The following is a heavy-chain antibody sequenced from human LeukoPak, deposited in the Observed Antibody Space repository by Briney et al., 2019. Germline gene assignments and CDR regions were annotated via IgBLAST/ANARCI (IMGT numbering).Heavy chain of an antibody. CDR2: INHSGST. CDR1: GGSFSGYY. V-gene: IGHV4-34*01. Sequence: SETLSLTCAVYGGSFSGYYWSWIRQPPGKGLEWIGEINHSGSTNYNPSLKSRDTISVDTSKNQFSLKLSSVTAADTAVYYCARGGRSSGWQKTYDYWGQGTLVTVSS. D-gene: IGHD6-19*01. J-gene: IGHJ4*02. CDR3: ARGGRSSGWQKTYDY.